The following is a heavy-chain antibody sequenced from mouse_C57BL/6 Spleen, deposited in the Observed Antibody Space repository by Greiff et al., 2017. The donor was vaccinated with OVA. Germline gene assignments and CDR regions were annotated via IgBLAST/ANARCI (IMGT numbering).Heavy chain of an antibody. CDR3: ARHDWSYFDY. CDR2: ISGGGGNT. J-gene: IGHJ2*01. CDR1: GFTFSSYT. Sequence: EVQRVESGGGLVKPGGSLKLSCAASGFTFSSYTMSWVRQTPEKRLEWVATISGGGGNTYYPDSVKGRFTISRDNAKNTLYRQMSSLRSEDTALYYCARHDWSYFDYWGQGTTLTVSS. D-gene: IGHD2-13*01. V-gene: IGHV5-9*01.